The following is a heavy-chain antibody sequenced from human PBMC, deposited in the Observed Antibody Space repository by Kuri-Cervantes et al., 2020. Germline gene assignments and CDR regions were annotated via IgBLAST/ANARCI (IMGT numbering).Heavy chain of an antibody. D-gene: IGHD6-19*01. J-gene: IGHJ6*02. CDR3: ASRGRGSGWPGWFYYGMAV. CDR1: GCTLTELS. CDR2: FDPEDGET. V-gene: IGHV1-24*01. Sequence: ASVKVSCKVSGCTLTELSMHWVRQAPGKGLEWMGGFDPEDGETIYAQKFQGRVTMTEDTSTDTAYMELSSLRSEDTAVYYCASRGRGSGWPGWFYYGMAVWGQGTTVTVSS.